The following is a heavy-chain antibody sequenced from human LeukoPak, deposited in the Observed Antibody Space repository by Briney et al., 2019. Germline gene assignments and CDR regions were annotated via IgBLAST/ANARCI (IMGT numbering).Heavy chain of an antibody. CDR3: AKGYDSSGYYYFDY. D-gene: IGHD3-22*01. V-gene: IGHV3-30*18. CDR2: IPYDGSNK. Sequence: GGSLRLSCAASGFTFSSYGMHWVRQAPGKGLEWVAVIPYDGSNKYYADSVKGRFTISRDNSKNTLYLQMNSLRAEDTAVYYCAKGYDSSGYYYFDYWGQGTLVTVSS. J-gene: IGHJ4*02. CDR1: GFTFSSYG.